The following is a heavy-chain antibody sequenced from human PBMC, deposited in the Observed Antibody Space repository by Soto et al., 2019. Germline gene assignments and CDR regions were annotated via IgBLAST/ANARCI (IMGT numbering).Heavy chain of an antibody. CDR2: ISGSGGST. V-gene: IGHV3-23*01. CDR3: AKGAWIQLWFGFDP. D-gene: IGHD5-18*01. CDR1: GFTFSSYA. J-gene: IGHJ5*02. Sequence: GESLKISCAASGFTFSSYAMSWVRQTPGKGLEWVSAISGSGGSTYYADSVKGRFTISRDNSKNTLYLQMNSLRAEDTAVYYCAKGAWIQLWFGFDPWGQGTLVTVSS.